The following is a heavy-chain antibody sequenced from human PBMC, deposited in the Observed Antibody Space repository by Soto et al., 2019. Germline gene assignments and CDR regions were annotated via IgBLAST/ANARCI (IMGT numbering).Heavy chain of an antibody. V-gene: IGHV3-7*01. CDR2: ISPDGRTT. CDR3: ASLLGSVTTFDN. CDR1: GFMFSRSW. Sequence: GGSLRLSCAASGFMFSRSWMSWVRQAPGEGLKWVASISPDGRTTYYVDSVKGRFTISRDNAGNSVYLQMNSLRVEDTAIFYYASLLGSVTTFDNWGQGTLVTVSS. J-gene: IGHJ4*02. D-gene: IGHD1-1*01.